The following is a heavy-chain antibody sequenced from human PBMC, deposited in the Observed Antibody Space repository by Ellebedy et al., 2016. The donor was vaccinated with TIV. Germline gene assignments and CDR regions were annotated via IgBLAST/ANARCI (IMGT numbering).Heavy chain of an antibody. J-gene: IGHJ6*03. CDR2: INTNTGNP. V-gene: IGHV7-4-1*02. D-gene: IGHD4-17*01. CDR1: GYTFTSYT. Sequence: AASVKVSCKASGYTFTSYTMNWVRQAPGQGREWMGRINTNTGNPTYAQGFTGRFVFSLDTSVSTAYLQISSLKAEDTAVYYCARWVRDFGDSTYYMDVWGKGTTVTVSS. CDR3: ARWVRDFGDSTYYMDV.